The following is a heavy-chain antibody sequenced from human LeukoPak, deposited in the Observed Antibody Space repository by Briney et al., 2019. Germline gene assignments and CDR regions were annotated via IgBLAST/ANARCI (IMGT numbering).Heavy chain of an antibody. CDR1: GFTFSSYS. CDR2: ISSSSSYI. CDR3: ARDTTGTKLSFYY. D-gene: IGHD1-1*01. V-gene: IGHV3-21*01. J-gene: IGHJ4*02. Sequence: PGGSLRLSCAASGFTFSSYSMNWVRQAPGKGLEWVSSISSSSSYIYYADSVKGRFTISRDNAKNSLYLQMNSLRAEDTAVYYCARDTTGTKLSFYYWGQGTLVTVSS.